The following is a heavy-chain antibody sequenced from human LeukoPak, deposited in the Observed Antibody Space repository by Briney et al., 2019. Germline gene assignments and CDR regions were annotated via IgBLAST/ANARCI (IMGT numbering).Heavy chain of an antibody. J-gene: IGHJ4*02. CDR1: GYTFTSYG. Sequence: ASVKVSCKASGYTFTSYGISWVRQAPGQGLEWMGWISAYNGNTNYAQKLQGRVTMTTDTSTSTAYMELRSLRSGDTAVYYCARRRGIAAAGSPFDYWGQGTLVTVSS. CDR2: ISAYNGNT. V-gene: IGHV1-18*01. CDR3: ARRRGIAAAGSPFDY. D-gene: IGHD6-13*01.